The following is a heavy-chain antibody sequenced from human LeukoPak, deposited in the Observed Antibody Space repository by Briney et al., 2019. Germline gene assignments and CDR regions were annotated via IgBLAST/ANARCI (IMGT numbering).Heavy chain of an antibody. D-gene: IGHD6-13*01. CDR3: TRSSSWNCRV. V-gene: IGHV4-34*03. CDR2: ISHSGST. J-gene: IGHJ4*02. Sequence: SESLSLTCPVYGGSFSGYYWSWIRQPPGKGLEWMGGISHSGSTDYNASPKSGVTIPVDTSKNQFSLKLSSATAADTAVYYCTRSSSWNCRVWGQGTLVTASS. CDR1: GGSFSGYY.